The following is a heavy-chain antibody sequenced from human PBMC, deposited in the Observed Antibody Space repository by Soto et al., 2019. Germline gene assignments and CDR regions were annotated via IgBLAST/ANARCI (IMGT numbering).Heavy chain of an antibody. D-gene: IGHD3-10*01. CDR1: GYTFSTYP. V-gene: IGHV1-3*01. CDR3: ARKDYYDSGIYYFDY. Sequence: QVQLVQSGAEVKKPGASVKVSCTTSGYTFSTYPMHWVRQAPGQRLEWMGWINAGNGDTGYSQKFQGRVTMTKDTSASTVYMELSRLRSEDTAVYYCARKDYYDSGIYYFDYWGQGTLVTVSS. CDR2: INAGNGDT. J-gene: IGHJ4*02.